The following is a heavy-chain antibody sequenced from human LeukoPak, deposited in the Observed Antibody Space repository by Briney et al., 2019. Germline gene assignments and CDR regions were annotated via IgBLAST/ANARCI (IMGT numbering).Heavy chain of an antibody. V-gene: IGHV3-21*06. J-gene: IGHJ4*02. D-gene: IGHD1-26*01. CDR3: ARDKGVVGATPPNY. CDR2: ISSSSYI. Sequence: GGSLRLSCAASGFTFSGYNMNWVRQAPGKGLEWVSSISSSSYIYYADSVKGRFTISRDNAKNSLYLQMNSLRAEDTAVYYCARDKGVVGATPPNYWGQGTLVTVSS. CDR1: GFTFSGYN.